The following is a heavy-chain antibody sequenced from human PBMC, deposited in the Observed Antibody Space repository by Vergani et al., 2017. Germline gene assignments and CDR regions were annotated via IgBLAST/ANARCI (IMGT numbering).Heavy chain of an antibody. V-gene: IGHV4-61*01. D-gene: IGHD6-13*01. CDR3: ARVGAGDY. CDR1: GGSVSSGSYY. CDR2: IYYSGST. J-gene: IGHJ4*02. Sequence: QVQLQESGPGLVKPSETLSLTCTVSGGSVSSGSYYWSWIRQPPGKGLEWIGYIYYSGSTNYNPSLKSRVTISVDTSKNQFSLKLSSVTAADTAVYYCARVGAGDYWGQGTLVTVSS.